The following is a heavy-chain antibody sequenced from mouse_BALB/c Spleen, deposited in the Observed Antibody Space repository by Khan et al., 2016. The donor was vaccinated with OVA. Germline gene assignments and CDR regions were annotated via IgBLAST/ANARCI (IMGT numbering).Heavy chain of an antibody. J-gene: IGHJ2*01. Sequence: QMQLKESGPGLVAPSQSLSITCTVSGFSLTSHGVHWVRQPPGKGLEWLGVIWAGGSTNYNSALMSRLSISKDSSKSQVFLKVNSLQTDDTAIYYCARNRGPDYFDYWGQGTTLIVSS. CDR1: GFSLTSHG. V-gene: IGHV2-9*02. D-gene: IGHD3-3*01. CDR2: IWAGGST. CDR3: ARNRGPDYFDY.